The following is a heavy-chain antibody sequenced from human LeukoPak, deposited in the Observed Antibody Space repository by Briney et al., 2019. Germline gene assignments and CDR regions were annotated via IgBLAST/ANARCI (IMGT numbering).Heavy chain of an antibody. Sequence: SQTLSLTCAISGDSVSSNGFAWNWIRQSPSRGLEWLGRTYYRSKWHNDYAGSVKGRIIISPDTSKNQFSLELNAVTPDDTAVYYCVRGIRYFHWLPATWFDPWGQGTLVIVSS. J-gene: IGHJ5*02. CDR2: TYYRSKWHN. CDR3: VRGIRYFHWLPATWFDP. D-gene: IGHD3-9*01. CDR1: GDSVSSNGFA. V-gene: IGHV6-1*01.